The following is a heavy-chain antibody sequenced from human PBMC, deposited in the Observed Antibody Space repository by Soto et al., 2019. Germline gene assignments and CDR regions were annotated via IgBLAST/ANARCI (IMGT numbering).Heavy chain of an antibody. CDR3: AKVVSYYQSFDHWYFDV. D-gene: IGHD3-10*01. Sequence: EVQLLESGGGLVQPGGSLRLSCAASGFTFNNYAMTWVRQAPGKGLEWISAITGSGSHTNYVESVKGRFTISRDNSKKTLYLQMNRLRAVDTAVYYCAKVVSYYQSFDHWYFDVWGRGTLVTVSS. J-gene: IGHJ2*01. CDR2: ITGSGSHT. CDR1: GFTFNNYA. V-gene: IGHV3-23*01.